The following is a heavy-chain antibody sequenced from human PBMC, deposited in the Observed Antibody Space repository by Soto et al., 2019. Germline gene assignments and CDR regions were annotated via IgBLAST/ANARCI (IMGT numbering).Heavy chain of an antibody. CDR2: ITGSGDYT. J-gene: IGHJ4*02. V-gene: IGHV3-23*01. CDR3: ARRITSSFDY. CDR1: GFTFSIYN. D-gene: IGHD1-20*01. Sequence: EVQLLESGGGLVQPGGSLRLSCVASGFTFSIYNMNWVRQAPGKGLEWVSVITGSGDYTNYADSVKGWFTISRDNSKNTLYLQMNSLRAEDTAVYFCARRITSSFDYWGQGTLVTVSS.